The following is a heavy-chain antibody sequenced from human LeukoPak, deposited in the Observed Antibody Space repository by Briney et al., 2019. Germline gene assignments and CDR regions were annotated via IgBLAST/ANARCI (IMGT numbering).Heavy chain of an antibody. CDR1: GGSFSGYY. J-gene: IGHJ5*02. Sequence: PSETLSLTCAVYGGSFSGYYWSWIRQPPGKGLEWIGEINHSGGTNYNPSLKSRVTISVDTSKNQFSLKLSSVTAADTAVYYCARGGSIAAAAGVWFDPWGQGTLVTVSS. CDR3: ARGGSIAAAAGVWFDP. D-gene: IGHD6-13*01. V-gene: IGHV4-34*01. CDR2: INHSGGT.